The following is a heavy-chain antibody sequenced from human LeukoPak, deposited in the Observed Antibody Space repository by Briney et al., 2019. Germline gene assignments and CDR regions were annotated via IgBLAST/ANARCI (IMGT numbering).Heavy chain of an antibody. D-gene: IGHD6-6*01. CDR2: MNPHSGNT. CDR3: ARDPSSSWSNWFDP. J-gene: IGHJ5*02. CDR1: GYTFTSYD. Sequence: GASVKVSCKASGYTFTSYDINWVRQASGQGLEWMGWMNPHSGNTGSAQKFQGRLTMTRNTSMSTAYMELSSLRSEDTAVYYCARDPSSSWSNWFDPWGQGTLVTVSS. V-gene: IGHV1-8*01.